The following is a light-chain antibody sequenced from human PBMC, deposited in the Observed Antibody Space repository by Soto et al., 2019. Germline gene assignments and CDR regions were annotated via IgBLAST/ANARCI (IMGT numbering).Light chain of an antibody. J-gene: IGKJ4*01. CDR1: QGITYY. Sequence: DIQMTQSPSSLSASVGDRVTITCRASQGITYYLAWYQQKPGKVPKLLIYAASTLQSGVPSRFSGGGSGADFTLTISSLQPEDVATYYCQYYNSAPLTFGGGNKVEIK. CDR2: AAS. CDR3: QYYNSAPLT. V-gene: IGKV1-27*01.